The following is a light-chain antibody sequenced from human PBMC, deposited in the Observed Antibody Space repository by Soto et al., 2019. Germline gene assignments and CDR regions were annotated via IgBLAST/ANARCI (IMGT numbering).Light chain of an antibody. J-gene: IGLJ2*01. CDR3: QSYDSSNQV. V-gene: IGLV6-57*04. CDR2: EDN. CDR1: SGSIASNY. Sequence: NFKLTQPHSVSESPGKTVTISCTRSSGSIASNYVQWYQQRPGSAPTTVIYEDNQRPSGVPDRFSGSIDSSSNSASLTISGLKTEDEADYYCQSYDSSNQVFGGGTKLTVL.